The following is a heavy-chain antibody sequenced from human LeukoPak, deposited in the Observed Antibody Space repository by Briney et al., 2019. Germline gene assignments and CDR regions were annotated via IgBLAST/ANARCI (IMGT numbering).Heavy chain of an antibody. V-gene: IGHV3-74*01. D-gene: IGHD2-15*01. CDR1: GFTFSTYW. CDR2: INSDGSST. J-gene: IGHJ4*02. CDR3: ARACSFGSCHAGDY. Sequence: GESLRLSCAASGFTFSTYWMHWVRQAPGKGLVWVSRINSDGSSTSYADSVKGRFTISRDNAKNTLYLQMNSLRAEDTAAYYCARACSFGSCHAGDYWGQGILVTVSS.